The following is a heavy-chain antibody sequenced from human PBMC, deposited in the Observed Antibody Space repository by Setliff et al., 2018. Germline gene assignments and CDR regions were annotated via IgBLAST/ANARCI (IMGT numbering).Heavy chain of an antibody. V-gene: IGHV1-3*01. Sequence: ASVKVSCKASGYTFTSYAMNWVRQAPGQGLEWMGWINAGNDNTHYSQKFQGRVTITRDTSASTVYMELRSLRSDDTAVYYCARYITGTTPADYWGQGTLVTVSS. J-gene: IGHJ4*02. CDR2: INAGNDNT. CDR1: GYTFTSYA. D-gene: IGHD1-7*01. CDR3: ARYITGTTPADY.